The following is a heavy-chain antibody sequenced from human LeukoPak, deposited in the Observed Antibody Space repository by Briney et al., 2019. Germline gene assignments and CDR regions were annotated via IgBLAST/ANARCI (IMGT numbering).Heavy chain of an antibody. CDR1: GYIFTDYA. J-gene: IGHJ6*03. Sequence: GASVKLSCRASGYIFTDYAIHWWRQAPGQRPEWLGWMNAGNGNTKYSQKFQGRITLIRDTSAATAYVELSSLRHDDLAVYYCARGRGTSGSNRDFYYYYYMDVWGKGTTVTVSS. V-gene: IGHV1-3*01. CDR3: ARGRGTSGSNRDFYYYYYMDV. D-gene: IGHD2-15*01. CDR2: MNAGNGNT.